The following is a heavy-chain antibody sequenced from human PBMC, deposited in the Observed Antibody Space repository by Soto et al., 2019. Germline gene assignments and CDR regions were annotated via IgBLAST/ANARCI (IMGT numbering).Heavy chain of an antibody. V-gene: IGHV3-15*01. CDR2: IKSKTDGGTT. D-gene: IGHD2-2*01. CDR1: GFTFSNAW. Sequence: GGSLRLSCAASGFTFSNAWMSWVRQAPGKGLEWVGRIKSKTDGGTTDYAAPVKGRFTISRDDSKNTLYLQMNSLKTEDTAVYYCTVPEYCSSTSCDRFGYWGQGTLVTVSS. CDR3: TVPEYCSSTSCDRFGY. J-gene: IGHJ4*02.